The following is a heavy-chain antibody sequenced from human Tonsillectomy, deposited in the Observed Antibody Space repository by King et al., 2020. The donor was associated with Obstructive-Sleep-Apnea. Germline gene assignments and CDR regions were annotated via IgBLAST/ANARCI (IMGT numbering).Heavy chain of an antibody. CDR1: GFTFSSYD. Sequence: VQLVESGGGLVQPGGSRRLSCPAPGFTFSSYDMHGVRQATGKGREWVSAIGTAGDTYYPGSVKGGFTISRKNAKNSLYLQMNSLRAGDTAVYYCARASLTMVRGTYEFDYWGQGTLVTVSS. D-gene: IGHD3-10*01. CDR3: ARASLTMVRGTYEFDY. CDR2: IGTAGDT. J-gene: IGHJ4*02. V-gene: IGHV3-13*01.